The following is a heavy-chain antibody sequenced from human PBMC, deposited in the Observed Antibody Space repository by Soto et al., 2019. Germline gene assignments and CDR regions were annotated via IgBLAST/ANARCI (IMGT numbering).Heavy chain of an antibody. CDR2: ISNDGSRN. D-gene: IGHD2-8*02. Sequence: GGSLRLSCAASGFTFSNHAIHWVRQAPGKGLEWVAVISNDGSRNYYADSVKGRFTMSRDNSKNTLYLQMNSLRVEDTAIYYCERRLPNSELLLVPFDYWGQGTLVTVSS. CDR1: GFTFSNHA. V-gene: IGHV3-30*04. CDR3: ERRLPNSELLLVPFDY. J-gene: IGHJ4*02.